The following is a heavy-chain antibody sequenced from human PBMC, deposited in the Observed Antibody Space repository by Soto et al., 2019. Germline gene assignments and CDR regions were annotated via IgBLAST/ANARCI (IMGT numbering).Heavy chain of an antibody. CDR1: GGSISSSSYY. J-gene: IGHJ6*02. CDR3: ARDNWNDPSYYYYGMDV. CDR2: IYYSGST. D-gene: IGHD1-1*01. V-gene: IGHV4-39*02. Sequence: PSETLSLSCTVSGGSISSSSYYWGWIRQPPGKGLEWIGSIYYSGSTYYNPSLKSRVTISVDTSKNQFSLKLSSVTAADTAVYYCARDNWNDPSYYYYGMDVWGQGTTVT.